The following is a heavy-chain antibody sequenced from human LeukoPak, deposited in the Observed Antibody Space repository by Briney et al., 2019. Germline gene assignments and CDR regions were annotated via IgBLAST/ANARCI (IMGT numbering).Heavy chain of an antibody. Sequence: GASVKVSCKASGYTFTGYYMHWVRQAPGQGLEWMGWINPNSGGTNYAQKFQGRVTMTRDTSISTAYMELSRLRSDDTAVYYCARIRSRGSNTPFDYWGQGTLVTVSS. CDR1: GYTFTGYY. CDR3: ARIRSRGSNTPFDY. D-gene: IGHD1-26*01. J-gene: IGHJ4*02. CDR2: INPNSGGT. V-gene: IGHV1-2*02.